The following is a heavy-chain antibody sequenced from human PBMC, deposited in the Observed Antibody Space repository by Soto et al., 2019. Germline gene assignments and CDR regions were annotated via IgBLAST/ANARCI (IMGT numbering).Heavy chain of an antibody. D-gene: IGHD5-12*01. CDR1: GFTFTSSA. CDR2: IVVGSGNT. Sequence: SVKVSCKASGFTFTSSAVQWVRQARGQRLEWIGWIVVGSGNTNYAQKFQERVTITRDMSTSTAYMELSSLRSEDTAVYYCAVGYSDYDFAVAGGYYYGMDVWGQGATVTVSS. V-gene: IGHV1-58*01. CDR3: AVGYSDYDFAVAGGYYYGMDV. J-gene: IGHJ6*02.